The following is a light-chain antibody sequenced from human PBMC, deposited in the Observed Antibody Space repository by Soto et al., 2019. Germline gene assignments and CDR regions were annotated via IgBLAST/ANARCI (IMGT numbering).Light chain of an antibody. CDR2: AAS. CDR1: QGISSY. J-gene: IGKJ5*01. V-gene: IGKV1-9*01. Sequence: DIQLTQSPSFLSASVGDRDTITCRASQGISSYLAWYQQKPGKAPKLLIYAASTLQSGVPSRFSGSGSGTEFTLTISSLQPEDFATYYCQQLNSYPLFGQGTRLEIK. CDR3: QQLNSYPL.